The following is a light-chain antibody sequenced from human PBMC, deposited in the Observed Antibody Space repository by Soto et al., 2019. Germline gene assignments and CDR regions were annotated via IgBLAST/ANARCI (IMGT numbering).Light chain of an antibody. CDR2: DAS. Sequence: DNQMSQHTSSLSASVGDRVTITCQASQDIRNSLNWYQQKPGKAPQLLIYDASNLETGVPSRFSGTGSGTDFTFTISSLQPEDIATYYCQHCDSRPLTFGQGTRLE. CDR3: QHCDSRPLT. V-gene: IGKV1-33*01. J-gene: IGKJ5*01. CDR1: QDIRNS.